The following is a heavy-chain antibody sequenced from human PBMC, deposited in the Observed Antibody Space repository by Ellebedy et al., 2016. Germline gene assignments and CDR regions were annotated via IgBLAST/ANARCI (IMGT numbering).Heavy chain of an antibody. Sequence: GESLKISCAASEFSFNNYWISWVRQAPGKGLEWVATITRDGNEEYYVGSVKGRFTISRDNAKNSLYLQMNSLRAEDTGVYYCARCFGAAGNYYYYYMDVWGKGTTVTVSS. CDR2: ITRDGNEE. CDR1: EFSFNNYW. J-gene: IGHJ6*03. D-gene: IGHD6-13*01. V-gene: IGHV3-7*03. CDR3: ARCFGAAGNYYYYYMDV.